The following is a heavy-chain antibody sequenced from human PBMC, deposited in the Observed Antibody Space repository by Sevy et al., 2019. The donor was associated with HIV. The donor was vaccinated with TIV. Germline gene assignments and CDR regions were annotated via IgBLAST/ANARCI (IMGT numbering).Heavy chain of an antibody. CDR3: XXXXXXXXXDGWYFDL. V-gene: IGHV3-23*01. J-gene: IGHJ2*01. CDR1: GFTFNNYA. CDR2: ISGGGGGT. Sequence: GGSLRLSCAASGFTFNNYAMSWVRQAPGKGLEGKGLEWVSTISGGGGGTYYADSVRGRFTISRDNSKNTLYLQVNSXXXXXXXXYXXXXXXXXXXXDGWYFDLWGRGTLVTVSS.